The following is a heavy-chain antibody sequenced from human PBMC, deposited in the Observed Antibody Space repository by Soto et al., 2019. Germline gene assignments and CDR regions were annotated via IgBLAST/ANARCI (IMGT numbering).Heavy chain of an antibody. CDR3: ARERSGSSDY. CDR2: MNPNSGNT. Sequence: QVQLVQSWAEVKKPGAAVNVACQASGYTFTSYDINWVRQATGQGLEWLGWMNPNSGNTGYAQKFQGRVTMTRNTSISTAYMELSSLRSEGTAVYYCARERSGSSDYWGQGTLVTVSS. CDR1: GYTFTSYD. J-gene: IGHJ4*02. D-gene: IGHD1-26*01. V-gene: IGHV1-8*01.